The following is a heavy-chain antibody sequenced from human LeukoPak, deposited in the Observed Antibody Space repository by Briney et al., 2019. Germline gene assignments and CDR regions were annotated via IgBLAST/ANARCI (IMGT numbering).Heavy chain of an antibody. V-gene: IGHV3-64*01. CDR1: GFTFSSYA. Sequence: GGSLRLSCAASGFTFSSYAMHWVRQAPGKGLEYVSAISSNGGSTYYANSVKGRFTISRDNSKNMLYLQMGSLRAEDMAVYYCARRGGYSSSWYTDYWGQGTLVTVSS. D-gene: IGHD6-13*01. J-gene: IGHJ4*02. CDR2: ISSNGGST. CDR3: ARRGGYSSSWYTDY.